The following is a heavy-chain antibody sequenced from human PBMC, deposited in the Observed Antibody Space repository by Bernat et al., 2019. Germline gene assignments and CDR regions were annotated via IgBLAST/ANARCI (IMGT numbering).Heavy chain of an antibody. V-gene: IGHV3-23*01. CDR3: ASIVLMVYATDTAFDI. D-gene: IGHD2-8*01. Sequence: DVQLLESGGGLVPPGGSLRLSCSLSGFTLTSYAMSWVRQAPGKGLEWVAGISGRGTTTDYTDSVKGRFTISRDNSKNTLYLQMNSLRAEDTAVYYCASIVLMVYATDTAFDIWGQGTMVTVSS. CDR1: GFTLTSYA. J-gene: IGHJ3*02. CDR2: ISGRGTTT.